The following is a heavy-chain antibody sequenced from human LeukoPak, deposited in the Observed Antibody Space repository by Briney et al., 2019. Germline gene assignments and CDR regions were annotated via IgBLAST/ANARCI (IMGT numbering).Heavy chain of an antibody. Sequence: PSQTLSLTCTVSGGSISSGSYYWSWIRQPAGKGLEWIGRIYSSGSTNYNPSLKSRVTISVDKSKNQFSLKLSSVTAADTAVYYCAKTTTVTTPVGAFDIWGQGTMVTVSS. CDR3: AKTTTVTTPVGAFDI. J-gene: IGHJ3*02. V-gene: IGHV4-61*02. D-gene: IGHD4-17*01. CDR1: GGSISSGSYY. CDR2: IYSSGST.